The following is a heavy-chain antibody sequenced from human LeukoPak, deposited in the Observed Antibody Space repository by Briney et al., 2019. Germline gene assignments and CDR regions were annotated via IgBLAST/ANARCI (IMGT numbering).Heavy chain of an antibody. J-gene: IGHJ5*02. D-gene: IGHD1-1*01. CDR1: GYTLTELS. CDR3: ATVPLPLERPYNWFDP. CDR2: FDPEDGET. Sequence: ASVKVSCKVSGYTLTELSMHWVRQAPGKGLEWMGGFDPEDGETIYAQKFQGRVTRTEDTSTDTAYMELSSLRSEDTAVYYCATVPLPLERPYNWFDPWGQGTLVTVSS. V-gene: IGHV1-24*01.